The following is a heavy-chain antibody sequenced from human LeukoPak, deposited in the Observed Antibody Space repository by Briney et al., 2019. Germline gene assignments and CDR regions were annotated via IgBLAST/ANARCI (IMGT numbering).Heavy chain of an antibody. D-gene: IGHD5-12*01. Sequence: GGSLRLSCAASGFTFSNYAMSWVRQAPGKGLEWVSAISGSGASAYYADSVKGRFTISRDSSKNTVYLQMNSLRAEDTAVYYCAKGHGGYDSDYWGQGTLVTVSS. J-gene: IGHJ4*02. CDR2: ISGSGASA. V-gene: IGHV3-23*01. CDR1: GFTFSNYA. CDR3: AKGHGGYDSDY.